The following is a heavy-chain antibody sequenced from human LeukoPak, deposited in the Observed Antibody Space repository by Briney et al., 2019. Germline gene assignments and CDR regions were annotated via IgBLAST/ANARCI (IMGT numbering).Heavy chain of an antibody. V-gene: IGHV5-51*01. J-gene: IGHJ5*02. D-gene: IGHD3-16*01. Sequence: GEALQISCKGSGCRFTSYWIGWGRQMPGKGLEGMGIIYPGDSDTRYSPSFQGQVTISADKSISTAYLQWSSLKASDTAMYYCAIFDFLFGEIDNWFDPWGQGTQVTVSS. CDR3: AIFDFLFGEIDNWFDP. CDR1: GCRFTSYW. CDR2: IYPGDSDT.